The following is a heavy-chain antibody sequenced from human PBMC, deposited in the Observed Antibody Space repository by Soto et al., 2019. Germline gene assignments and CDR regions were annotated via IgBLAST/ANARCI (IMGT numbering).Heavy chain of an antibody. D-gene: IGHD3-3*01. CDR2: IYYSGST. Sequence: PSETLSLTCTVSGGSISSYYWSWIRQPPGKGLEWIGYIYYSGSTNYNPSLKSRVTISVDTSKNQFSLKLSSVTAADTAVYYCARAQPLRNFDYWGQGTLVTVSS. V-gene: IGHV4-59*01. J-gene: IGHJ4*02. CDR3: ARAQPLRNFDY. CDR1: GGSISSYY.